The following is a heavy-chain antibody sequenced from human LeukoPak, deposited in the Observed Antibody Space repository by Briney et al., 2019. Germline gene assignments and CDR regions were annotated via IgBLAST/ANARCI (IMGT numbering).Heavy chain of an antibody. CDR2: IYYSGST. D-gene: IGHD6-13*01. Sequence: SETLSLTCTVSGGSISSYYWSWIRQPPGKGLEWLGYIYYSGSTNYNPSLKSRVTISVDTSKNQFSLKLSSVTAADTAVYYCARTGYSSRWAIDYWGQGTLVTVSS. CDR1: GGSISSYY. J-gene: IGHJ4*02. V-gene: IGHV4-59*01. CDR3: ARTGYSSRWAIDY.